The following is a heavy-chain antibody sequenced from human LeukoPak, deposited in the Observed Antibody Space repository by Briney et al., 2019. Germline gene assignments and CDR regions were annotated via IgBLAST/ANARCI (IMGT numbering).Heavy chain of an antibody. D-gene: IGHD2-2*01. CDR2: IYYSGST. J-gene: IGHJ6*03. V-gene: IGHV4-59*01. CDR3: ARGDFCSSSSCYLRPMDV. CDR1: GGSISDYY. Sequence: MSSETLSLTCTVSGGSISDYYWSWIRQPPGKGLEWIGYIYYSGSTTHTPSLKSRVTMSVDTAKNQFSLKLRSVNAADTAIYYCARGDFCSSSSCYLRPMDVWGKGTTVTVSS.